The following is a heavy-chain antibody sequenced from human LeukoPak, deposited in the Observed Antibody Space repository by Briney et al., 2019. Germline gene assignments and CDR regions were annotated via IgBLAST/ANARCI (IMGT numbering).Heavy chain of an antibody. V-gene: IGHV1-69*10. D-gene: IGHD2-2*01. CDR2: IIPILGIA. Sequence: ASVKVSCKASGYTFTSYGITWVRQAPGQGLEWMGWIIPILGIANYAQKFQGRVTITADKSTSTAYMELSSLRSEDTAVYYCARVSIVVVPAAQKSYNWFDPWGQGTLVTVSS. J-gene: IGHJ5*02. CDR3: ARVSIVVVPAAQKSYNWFDP. CDR1: GYTFTSYG.